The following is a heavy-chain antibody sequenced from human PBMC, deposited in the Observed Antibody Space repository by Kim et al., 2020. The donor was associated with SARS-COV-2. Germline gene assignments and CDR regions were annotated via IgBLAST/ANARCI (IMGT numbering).Heavy chain of an antibody. CDR2: IYYSGST. CDR1: GGSVSSGSYY. CDR3: ARDGYSYGYYY. D-gene: IGHD5-18*01. Sequence: PSETLSLTCTVSGGSVSSGSYYWSWIRQPPGKGLEWIGYIYYSGSTNYNPSLKSRVTISVDTSKNQFSLKLSSVTAADTAVYYCARDGYSYGYYYWGQGT. V-gene: IGHV4-61*01. J-gene: IGHJ4*02.